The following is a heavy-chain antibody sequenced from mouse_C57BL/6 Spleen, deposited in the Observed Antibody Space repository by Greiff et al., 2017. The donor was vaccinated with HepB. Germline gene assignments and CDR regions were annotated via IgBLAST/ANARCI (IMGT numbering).Heavy chain of an antibody. Sequence: EVQLVESGGGLVQPKGSLKLSCAASGFTFNTYAMHWVRQAPGKGLEWVARIRSKSSNYATYYADSVKDRFTISRDESQSMFYLQMKNLKTEKTAIYYGVSDGMDYWGQGTSVTVSS. CDR2: IRSKSSNYAT. V-gene: IGHV10-3*01. J-gene: IGHJ4*01. CDR3: VSDGMDY. CDR1: GFTFNTYA.